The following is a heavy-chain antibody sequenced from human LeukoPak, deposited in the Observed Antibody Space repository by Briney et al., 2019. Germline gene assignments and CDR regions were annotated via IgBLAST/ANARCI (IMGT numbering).Heavy chain of an antibody. CDR1: GFSFSYYE. J-gene: IGHJ4*02. V-gene: IGHV3-53*01. D-gene: IGHD6-13*01. CDR3: ARSGAAAEFDY. Sequence: GGSLRLSCAASGFSFSYYEMNWVRQAPGKGLEWVSVIYSSGSTYYADSVKGRFTISRDNSKNTLYLQMNSLRAEDTAVYYCARSGAAAEFDYWGQGTLVTVSS. CDR2: IYSSGST.